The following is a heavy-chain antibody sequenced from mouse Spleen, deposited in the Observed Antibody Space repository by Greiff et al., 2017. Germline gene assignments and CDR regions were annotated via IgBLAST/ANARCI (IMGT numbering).Heavy chain of an antibody. D-gene: IGHD3-3*01. CDR1: GFTFSDYY. Sequence: EVHLVESEGGLVQPGSSMKLSCTASGFTFSDYYMAWVRQVPEKGLEWVANINYDGSSTYYLDSLKSRFIISRDNAKNILYLQMSSLKSEDTATYYCARDLGDHGLFDYWGQGTTLTVSS. CDR2: INYDGSST. CDR3: ARDLGDHGLFDY. J-gene: IGHJ2*01. V-gene: IGHV5-16*01.